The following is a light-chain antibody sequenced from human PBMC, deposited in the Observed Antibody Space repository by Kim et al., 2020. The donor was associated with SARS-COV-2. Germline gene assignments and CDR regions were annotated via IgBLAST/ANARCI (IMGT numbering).Light chain of an antibody. J-gene: IGLJ2*01. CDR2: YDR. Sequence: SYELTQPPSVSVAPGMTAEIACGGDDIGGTSLHWYQQKAGQAPLLVIHYDRHRPSGIPERFSASKSANTATLTNSRVEAGDEADYYCHVWDGSTDHAVFGGGTQLTVL. CDR3: HVWDGSTDHAV. CDR1: DIGGTS. V-gene: IGLV3-21*04.